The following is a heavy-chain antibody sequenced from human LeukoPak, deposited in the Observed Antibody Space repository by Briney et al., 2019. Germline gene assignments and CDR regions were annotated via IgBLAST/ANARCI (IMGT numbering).Heavy chain of an antibody. J-gene: IGHJ6*02. CDR1: GGSISSGDYY. Sequence: SQTLSLTCTVSGGSISSGDYYRSWIRQPPGKGLEWIGYIYYSGSTYYNPSLKSRVTISVDTSKNQFSLKLSSVTAADTAVYYCARAAYDFWSGYCCYYGMDVWGQGTTVTVSS. V-gene: IGHV4-30-4*01. D-gene: IGHD3-3*01. CDR3: ARAAYDFWSGYCCYYGMDV. CDR2: IYYSGST.